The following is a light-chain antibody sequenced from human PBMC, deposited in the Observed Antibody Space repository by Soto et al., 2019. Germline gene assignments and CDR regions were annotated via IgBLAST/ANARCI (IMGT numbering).Light chain of an antibody. CDR3: QVWDDNSDHHV. CDR1: NIGGKS. V-gene: IGLV3-21*02. CDR2: NDS. Sequence: SYELTQTSSVSVAPGQTARISCGGNNIGGKSVHWYQQKPGQAPVVVVYNDSDRPSGIPERFSGSNSGNTATLTISRVEAGDEAGYHCQVWDDNSDHHVFGTGTKVTVL. J-gene: IGLJ1*01.